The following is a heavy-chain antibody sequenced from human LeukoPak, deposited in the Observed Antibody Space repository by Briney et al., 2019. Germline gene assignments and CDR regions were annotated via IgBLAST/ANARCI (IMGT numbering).Heavy chain of an antibody. Sequence: GGSLRLSCAASGFTTSNYAMTWVRHAPRKGLGWVSVIGGDSGGIQYADSVKGRFSISRDNSKNTLYLQMNSLRVEDTAVYYCARDRADSSGWFNYWYFALWGRGTLVTVSS. D-gene: IGHD6-19*01. CDR2: IGGDSGGI. J-gene: IGHJ2*01. CDR1: GFTTSNYA. CDR3: ARDRADSSGWFNYWYFAL. V-gene: IGHV3-23*01.